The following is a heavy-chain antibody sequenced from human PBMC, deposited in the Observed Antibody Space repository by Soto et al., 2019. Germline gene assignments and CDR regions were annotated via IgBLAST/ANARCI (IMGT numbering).Heavy chain of an antibody. J-gene: IGHJ4*02. CDR2: INHSGSA. D-gene: IGHD4-17*01. Sequence: SETLSLTCAVNGGSFSGYIWTWIRQTPGKGLQWIGQINHSGSAIYNPSLKSRVTISVDTSKNQFSLKLSSVTAADTAVYYCARRYGASFDYWGQVTLVTVSS. V-gene: IGHV4-34*01. CDR1: GGSFSGYI. CDR3: ARRYGASFDY.